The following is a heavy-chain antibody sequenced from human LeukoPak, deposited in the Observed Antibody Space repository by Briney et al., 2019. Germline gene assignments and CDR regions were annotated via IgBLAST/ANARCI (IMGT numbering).Heavy chain of an antibody. CDR2: IWYDGSNK. D-gene: IGHD2-2*01. CDR1: GFTFSSYA. Sequence: GGSLRLSCAASGFTFSSYAMHWVRQAPGKGLEWVAVIWYDGSNKYYADSVKGRFTISRDNSKNTLYLQMNSLRAEDTAVYYCARSIYCSSTSCRRYYFDYWGQGTLVTVSS. V-gene: IGHV3-33*08. J-gene: IGHJ4*02. CDR3: ARSIYCSSTSCRRYYFDY.